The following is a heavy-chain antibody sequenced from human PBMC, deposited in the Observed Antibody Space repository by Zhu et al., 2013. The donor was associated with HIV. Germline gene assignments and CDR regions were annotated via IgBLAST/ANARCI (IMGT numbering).Heavy chain of an antibody. CDR3: ARRGRRWYQDQRSQSYYYYGMDV. CDR2: IIPIFGTA. Sequence: QVQLVQSGAEVKKPGSSVKVSCKASGGTFSSYAISWVRQAPGQGLEWMGGIIPIFGTANYAQKFQGRVTITADKSTSTAYMELSSLRSEDTAVYYCARRGRRWYQDQRSQSYYYYGMDVWGRRDHGHRLL. D-gene: IGHD2-15*01. J-gene: IGHJ6*02. V-gene: IGHV1-69*06. CDR1: GGTFSSYA.